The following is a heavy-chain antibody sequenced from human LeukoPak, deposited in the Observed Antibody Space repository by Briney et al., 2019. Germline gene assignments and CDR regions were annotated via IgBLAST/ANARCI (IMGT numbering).Heavy chain of an antibody. V-gene: IGHV4-30-2*01. CDR2: IFHTGST. Sequence: SQTLSLTCVVSGDSISSGGYSWSWIRQPPGRGLEWIGYIFHTGSTFYNPSLKSRVTISVDNSKNQFSLRLSSVTAADTAVYYCARELWFANAPGSWLDPWGQGTTVTVSS. CDR1: GDSISSGGYS. J-gene: IGHJ6*02. D-gene: IGHD3-10*01. CDR3: ARELWFANAPGSWLDP.